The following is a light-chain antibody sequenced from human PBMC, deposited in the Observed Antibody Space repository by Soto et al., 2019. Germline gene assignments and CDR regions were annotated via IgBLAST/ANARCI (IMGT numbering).Light chain of an antibody. J-gene: IGKJ1*01. Sequence: EIVMTQSPATLSVSPGERATLSCRASQTIGSNLAWYQQKPGQPPRLLIYDASTRATDIPARFTGSGSGTEFTLTISSLQSEDFAVYYCQQYNNWPLTFGQGTKVDIK. CDR3: QQYNNWPLT. V-gene: IGKV3-15*01. CDR1: QTIGSN. CDR2: DAS.